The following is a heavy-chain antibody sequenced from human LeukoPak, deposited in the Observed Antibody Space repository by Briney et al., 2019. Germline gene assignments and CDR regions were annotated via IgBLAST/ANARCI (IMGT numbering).Heavy chain of an antibody. J-gene: IGHJ4*02. CDR1: GSTFSSYA. D-gene: IGHD6-6*01. CDR3: AKDMREHIAATGLGY. V-gene: IGHV3-9*01. Sequence: GGSLRLSCAASGSTFSSYAMHWVRQAPGKGLEWVSGISWDSATIGYADSVKGRYTISRDNANNSLYLQMNSLRAEDTALYYCAKDMREHIAATGLGYWGQGTLVTVSS. CDR2: ISWDSATI.